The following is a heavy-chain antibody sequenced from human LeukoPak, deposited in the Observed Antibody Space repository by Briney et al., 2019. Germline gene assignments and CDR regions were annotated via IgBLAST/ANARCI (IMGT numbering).Heavy chain of an antibody. CDR3: ARLGGVVRGYDWRRDAFDI. Sequence: GESLKISCKGSGYSFTSYWIGWVRQMPGKGLEWMGIIYPGDSDTRYSPSFQGQVTISAEKSISTAYLQWGSLKASDTAMYYCARLGGVVRGYDWRRDAFDIWGQGTMVTVSS. V-gene: IGHV5-51*01. CDR1: GYSFTSYW. CDR2: IYPGDSDT. D-gene: IGHD5-12*01. J-gene: IGHJ3*02.